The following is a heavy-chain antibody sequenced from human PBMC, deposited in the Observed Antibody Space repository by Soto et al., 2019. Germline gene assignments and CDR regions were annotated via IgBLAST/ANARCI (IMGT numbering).Heavy chain of an antibody. CDR1: GGSISSGDYY. V-gene: IGHV4-30-4*01. CDR2: IYYSGST. J-gene: IGHJ6*04. CDR3: TTQGFGVLHGLVEV. D-gene: IGHD3-10*01. Sequence: SETLSLTCTVSGGSISSGDYYWSWIRQPPGKGLEWIGYIYYSGSTYYNPSLKSRVTISVDTSKNQFSLKLSSLIAADAAVHYCTTQGFGVLHGLVEVGGKRTTVTVSS.